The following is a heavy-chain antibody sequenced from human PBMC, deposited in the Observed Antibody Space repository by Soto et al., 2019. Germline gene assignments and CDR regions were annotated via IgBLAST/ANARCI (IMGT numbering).Heavy chain of an antibody. CDR1: GFTFNTYW. J-gene: IGHJ6*04. D-gene: IGHD3-16*01. Sequence: EVQLVESGGGLVQPGGSLRLSCLASGFTFNTYWMNWVRQAPGRGLEWVADIKDDGSEKNYVDSVKGQFTISRDNANTPVSLPMTSLRGDGTAVEFGARDWGTPGGGSAVDYYYHYGMDAWGKETTVTVSS. CDR3: ARDWGTPGGGSAVDYYYHYGMDA. CDR2: IKDDGSEK. V-gene: IGHV3-7*04.